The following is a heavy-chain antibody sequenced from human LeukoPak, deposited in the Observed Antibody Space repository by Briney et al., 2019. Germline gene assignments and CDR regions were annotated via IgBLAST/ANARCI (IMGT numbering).Heavy chain of an antibody. V-gene: IGHV1-69*05. Sequence: ASVKVSCKASGGTFSSYAISWVRQAPGQGLEWMGGIIPIFGTANYAQKFQGRVTITTDESTSTAYMELSSLRSEDTAVYYCARVLPGSTSCYTCQLGMAGAFDIWGQGTMVTVSS. D-gene: IGHD2-2*02. CDR3: ARVLPGSTSCYTCQLGMAGAFDI. J-gene: IGHJ3*02. CDR1: GGTFSSYA. CDR2: IIPIFGTA.